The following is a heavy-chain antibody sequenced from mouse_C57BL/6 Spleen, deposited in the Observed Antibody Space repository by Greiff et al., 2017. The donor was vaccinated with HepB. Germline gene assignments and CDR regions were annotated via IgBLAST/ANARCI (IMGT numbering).Heavy chain of an antibody. CDR3: ARSETAQATDYFDY. J-gene: IGHJ2*01. CDR2: IYPGDGDT. Sequence: QVQLQQSGPELVKPGASVKISCKASGYAFSSSWMNWVKQRPGKGLEWIGRIYPGDGDTNYNGKFKGKATLTADKSSSTAYMQLSSLTSEDSAVYVGARSETAQATDYFDYWGQGTTLTVSS. D-gene: IGHD3-2*02. V-gene: IGHV1-82*01. CDR1: GYAFSSSW.